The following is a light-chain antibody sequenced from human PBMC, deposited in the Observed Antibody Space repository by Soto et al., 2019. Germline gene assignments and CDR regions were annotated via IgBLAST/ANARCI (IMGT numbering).Light chain of an antibody. J-gene: IGLJ3*02. CDR1: SSDVGGYNY. CDR2: EVS. Sequence: ALTQPASVSGSPGQSITISCTGTSSDVGGYNYVSWYQQHPGKAPKLMIYEVSNRPSGVSNRFSGSKSGNTASLTISGLQAEDEADYYCSSYTSSIRVFGGGTKLTVL. V-gene: IGLV2-14*01. CDR3: SSYTSSIRV.